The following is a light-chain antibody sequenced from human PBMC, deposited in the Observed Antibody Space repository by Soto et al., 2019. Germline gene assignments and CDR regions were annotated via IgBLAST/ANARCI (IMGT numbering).Light chain of an antibody. Sequence: DIVMTQSPLSLPVTPGEPASISCRSSQSLLQINGNKYVDWYLQKPGQSPQLLIYLGSNRASGVPDRFSGSGSGTDFTLKISRVEADDVGVYYCMQTLQCPKTFGQGTKLEIK. V-gene: IGKV2-28*01. CDR3: MQTLQCPKT. J-gene: IGKJ2*01. CDR1: QSLLQINGNKY. CDR2: LGS.